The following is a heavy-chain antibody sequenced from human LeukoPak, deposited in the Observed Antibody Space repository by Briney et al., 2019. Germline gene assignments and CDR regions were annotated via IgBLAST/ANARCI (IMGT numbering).Heavy chain of an antibody. CDR1: GFTFSSYA. CDR3: ARGGGLTTVTTGGLDY. Sequence: PGGSLRLSCAASGFTFSSYAMHWVRQAPGKGLEWVAVISYDGSNKYYADSVKGRFTISRDNSKNTLYLQMNSLRAEDTAVYYCARGGGLTTVTTGGLDYWGQGTPVTVSS. V-gene: IGHV3-30*04. CDR2: ISYDGSNK. D-gene: IGHD4-17*01. J-gene: IGHJ4*02.